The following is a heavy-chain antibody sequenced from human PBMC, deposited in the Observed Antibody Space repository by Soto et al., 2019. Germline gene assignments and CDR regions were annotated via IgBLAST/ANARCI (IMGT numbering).Heavy chain of an antibody. CDR3: AREVPYYYVLAGYEGIDV. V-gene: IGHV1-18*01. CDR2: ISAYNGNT. D-gene: IGHD3-10*01. Sequence: QVQLVQSGAEVKKPGASVKVSCKASGYTFTSYGISWVRQAPGQGLEWMGWISAYNGNTNYAQKLQGRVTMTTDTSTSKADRELRSLRCDDTAVYYCAREVPYYYVLAGYEGIDVWVRATTVTVSS. J-gene: IGHJ6*02. CDR1: GYTFTSYG.